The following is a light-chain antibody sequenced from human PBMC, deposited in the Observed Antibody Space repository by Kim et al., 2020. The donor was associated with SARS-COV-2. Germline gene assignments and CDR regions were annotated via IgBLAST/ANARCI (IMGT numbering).Light chain of an antibody. J-gene: IGKJ1*01. CDR1: QSISRH. V-gene: IGKV1-39*01. CDR3: QQSYSSPPT. Sequence: ASIGDRVTITCRASQSISRHCTWYQKRPGEAPKLLIYGASNLQSGVPSRFSGSGSGTDFTLTISSLQPEDFATYYCQQSYSSPPTFGQGTKVDIK. CDR2: GAS.